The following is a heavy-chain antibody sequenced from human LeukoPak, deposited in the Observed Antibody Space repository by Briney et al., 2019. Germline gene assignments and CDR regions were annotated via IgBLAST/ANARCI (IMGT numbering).Heavy chain of an antibody. J-gene: IGHJ4*02. Sequence: GGSLRLSCAASGFTFSSYTMNWVRQAPGKGLEWVSSITDSSSYIYYADSLKGRFTISRDNAKKSLYLQMNSLRAEDTAVYYCTRDLRFSGSSDYWGQGTLVTVSS. D-gene: IGHD1-26*01. CDR3: TRDLRFSGSSDY. CDR2: ITDSSSYI. CDR1: GFTFSSYT. V-gene: IGHV3-21*01.